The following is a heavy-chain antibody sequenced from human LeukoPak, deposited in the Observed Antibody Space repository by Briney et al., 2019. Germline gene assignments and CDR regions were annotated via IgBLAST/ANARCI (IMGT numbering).Heavy chain of an antibody. CDR1: GGSISSGDYY. J-gene: IGHJ5*02. CDR2: IYYSGST. V-gene: IGHV4-30-4*01. CDR3: ARVGYSDSSGYH. Sequence: SQTLSLTCTVSGGSISSGDYYRSWIRQPPGKGLEWIGYIYYSGSTYYNPSLKSRVTISVDTSKNQFSLKLSSVTAADTAVYYCARVGYSDSSGYHWGQGTLVTVSP. D-gene: IGHD3-22*01.